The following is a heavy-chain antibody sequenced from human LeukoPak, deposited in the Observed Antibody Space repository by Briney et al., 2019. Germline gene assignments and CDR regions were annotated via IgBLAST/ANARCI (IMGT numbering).Heavy chain of an antibody. Sequence: ASVKVSCKASGYTFTSYDINWVRQSTGQGLEWMGWMNPNSGNTGYAQKFQGRVTMTRNTSISTAYMELSSLRSEDTAVYYCARVTMVRGVMPYYYYGMDVWGQGTTVTVSS. V-gene: IGHV1-8*01. CDR3: ARVTMVRGVMPYYYYGMDV. CDR2: MNPNSGNT. CDR1: GYTFTSYD. D-gene: IGHD3-10*01. J-gene: IGHJ6*02.